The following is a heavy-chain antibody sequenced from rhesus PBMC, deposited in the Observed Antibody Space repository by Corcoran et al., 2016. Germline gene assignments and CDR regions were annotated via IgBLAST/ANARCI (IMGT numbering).Heavy chain of an antibody. CDR1: GFTFDDYA. CDR3: ARRGYDEDDYGYYRDNRFDV. Sequence: SGFTFDDYAMHWVRQAPGKGLEWVSGISWSGDSTYYADSVKGRFTISRDNAKNSLYLQMDSLRAEDTALYYCARRGYDEDDYGYYRDNRFDVWGPGVLVTVSS. V-gene: IGHV3-201*01. D-gene: IGHD3-9*01. CDR2: ISWSGDST. J-gene: IGHJ5-1*01.